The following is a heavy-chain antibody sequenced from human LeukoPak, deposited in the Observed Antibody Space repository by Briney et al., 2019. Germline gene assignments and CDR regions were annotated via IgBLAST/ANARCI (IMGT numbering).Heavy chain of an antibody. CDR3: AKSIYDSSAYYPAFDY. V-gene: IGHV3-23*01. CDR2: ISGSGGTT. J-gene: IGHJ4*02. Sequence: GGSLRLSCAASGFTFSSYAMSWVRQAPGKGLEWVSAISGSGGTTYYADSVKGRFTISRDNSKNTLYLQMNSLRAEDTAVFYCAKSIYDSSAYYPAFDYWGQGTLVTVSS. D-gene: IGHD3-22*01. CDR1: GFTFSSYA.